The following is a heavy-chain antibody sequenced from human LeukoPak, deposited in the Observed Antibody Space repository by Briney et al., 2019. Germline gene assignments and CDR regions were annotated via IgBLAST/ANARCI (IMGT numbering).Heavy chain of an antibody. J-gene: IGHJ5*02. Sequence: ASVKVSCKASGYTFTSYAMHWVRQAPGRRLEWMGWIDAGNGNTKYSQEFQGRVTITRDTSASTAYMELSSLRSEDMAVYYCARDIYDSSGYDNWFDPWGQGTLVTVSS. D-gene: IGHD3-22*01. CDR1: GYTFTSYA. CDR2: IDAGNGNT. CDR3: ARDIYDSSGYDNWFDP. V-gene: IGHV1-3*03.